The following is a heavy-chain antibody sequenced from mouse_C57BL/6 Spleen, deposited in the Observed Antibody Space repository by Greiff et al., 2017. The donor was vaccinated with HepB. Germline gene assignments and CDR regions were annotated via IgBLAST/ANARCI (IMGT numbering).Heavy chain of an antibody. CDR1: GFNIKDDY. CDR2: IDPENGDT. CDR3: TAYYGSSRRGSY. V-gene: IGHV14-4*01. J-gene: IGHJ3*01. D-gene: IGHD1-1*01. Sequence: EVQLQQSGAELVRPGASVKLSCTASGFNIKDDYMLWVKQRPEQGLEWIGWIDPENGDTEYASKFQGKATITADTSSNTAYLQLSSLTSEDTAVYYCTAYYGSSRRGSYWGQGTLVTVSA.